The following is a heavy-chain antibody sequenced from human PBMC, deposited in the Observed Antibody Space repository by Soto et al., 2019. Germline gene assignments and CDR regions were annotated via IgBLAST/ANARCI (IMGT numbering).Heavy chain of an antibody. V-gene: IGHV3-9*01. Sequence: EVQLVESGGGLVQPGRSLRLSCGASGFTFDDYAMHWVRQAPGKGLEWVSGISWRSDSIGYADSVKGRVSISRDNAKKSLYLQMNSLGAEDTALYYCAKDAQSYSSSLDHWGQGTLVTVSS. CDR3: AKDAQSYSSSLDH. CDR1: GFTFDDYA. J-gene: IGHJ5*02. D-gene: IGHD6-6*01. CDR2: ISWRSDSI.